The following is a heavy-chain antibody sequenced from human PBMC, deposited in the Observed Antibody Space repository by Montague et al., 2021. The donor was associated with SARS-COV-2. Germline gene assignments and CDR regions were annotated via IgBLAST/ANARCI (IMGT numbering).Heavy chain of an antibody. Sequence: TLSLTCTVSGGSISSGGYYWRGIRQHPGKGLEWIGYIYYSGSTYYNPSLKSRVTISVDTSKNQFSLELSSVTAADTAVYYCARVQGITMIVVVIGAFDIWGQGTMVTVSS. J-gene: IGHJ3*02. CDR1: GGSISSGGYY. CDR2: IYYSGST. V-gene: IGHV4-31*03. D-gene: IGHD3-22*01. CDR3: ARVQGITMIVVVIGAFDI.